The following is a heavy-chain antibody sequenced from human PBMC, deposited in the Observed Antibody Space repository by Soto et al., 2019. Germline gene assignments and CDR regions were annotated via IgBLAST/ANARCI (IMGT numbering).Heavy chain of an antibody. D-gene: IGHD3-10*01. J-gene: IGHJ6*02. CDR1: GGSISSGGYY. CDR3: AREAYGSGSYYYYYYGMDV. V-gene: IGHV4-31*03. CDR2: IYYSGST. Sequence: PSETLSLTCSVSGGSISSGGYYWGWIRQHPGKGLEWIGYIYYSGSTYYNPSLKSRVTISVDTSKNQFSLKLSSVTAADTAVYYCAREAYGSGSYYYYYYGMDVWGQGTTVTVSS.